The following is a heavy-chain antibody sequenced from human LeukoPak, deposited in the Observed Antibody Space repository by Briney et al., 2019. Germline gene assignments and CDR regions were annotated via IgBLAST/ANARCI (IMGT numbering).Heavy chain of an antibody. V-gene: IGHV1-2*04. CDR1: GYTFTDYY. CDR2: INPNSGGT. Sequence: ASVKVSCKASGYTFTDYYMHWVRQAPGQGLEWVGWINPNSGGTNYAQKFQGWVTMTRDTSISTAYMELSRLRSDDTAVYYCARALGTSMYNWFDPWGQGTLVTVSS. D-gene: IGHD7-27*01. J-gene: IGHJ5*02. CDR3: ARALGTSMYNWFDP.